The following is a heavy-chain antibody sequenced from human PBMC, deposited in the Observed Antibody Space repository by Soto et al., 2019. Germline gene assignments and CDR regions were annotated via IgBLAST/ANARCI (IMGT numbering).Heavy chain of an antibody. D-gene: IGHD6-19*01. CDR1: GFTFSSYW. CDR2: IKQDGSEK. V-gene: IGHV3-7*03. Sequence: PGGSLRLSCAASGFTFSSYWMSRVRQAPGKGLEWVANIKQDGSEKYYVDSVKGRFTISRDNAKNSLYLQMNSLRAEDTAVYYCARLGIAVASGAFDIWGQGTMVTVSS. CDR3: ARLGIAVASGAFDI. J-gene: IGHJ3*02.